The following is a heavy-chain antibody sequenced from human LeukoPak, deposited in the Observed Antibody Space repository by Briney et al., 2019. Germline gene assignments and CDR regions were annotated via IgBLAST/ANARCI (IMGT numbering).Heavy chain of an antibody. J-gene: IGHJ4*02. D-gene: IGHD5-24*01. CDR3: APLGRDASNDIHYK. V-gene: IGHV3-69-1*02. Sequence: GGSLRLSCAASGFTFSNFAMTWVRQAPGKGLEWVSSIVGSSSTYYADSLKGRFTISRDNAKNSLYLQMNSLRAEDTAVYYCAPLGRDASNDIHYKWGQGTLVTVSS. CDR1: GFTFSNFA. CDR2: IVGSSST.